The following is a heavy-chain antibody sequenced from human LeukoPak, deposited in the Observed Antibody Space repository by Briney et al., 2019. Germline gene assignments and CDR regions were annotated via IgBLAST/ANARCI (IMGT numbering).Heavy chain of an antibody. CDR2: INHSGST. V-gene: IGHV4-34*01. D-gene: IGHD5-12*01. CDR3: ARRDGGYATNNWFDP. CDR1: GGSFSGYY. Sequence: PSETLSLTCAVYGGSFSGYYWSWIRQPPGKGLEWIGEINHSGSTNYNPSLKSRVTISVDTSKNQFSLKLSSVTAADTAVYYCARRDGGYATNNWFDPWGQGTLVTVSS. J-gene: IGHJ5*02.